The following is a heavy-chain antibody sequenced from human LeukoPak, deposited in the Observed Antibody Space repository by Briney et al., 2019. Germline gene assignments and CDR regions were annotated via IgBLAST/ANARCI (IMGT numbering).Heavy chain of an antibody. D-gene: IGHD2-2*01. V-gene: IGHV3-23*01. Sequence: GGSLRLSCAASGFTFSSYAMSWVRQAPGKGLEWVSAISGSGGSTYYADSVKGRFTISRDSSKNTVYLQMNSLRAEDTALYYCARYCSSTSCLAAAHYYGMDVWGQGTTVTVSS. CDR1: GFTFSSYA. CDR3: ARYCSSTSCLAAAHYYGMDV. J-gene: IGHJ6*02. CDR2: ISGSGGST.